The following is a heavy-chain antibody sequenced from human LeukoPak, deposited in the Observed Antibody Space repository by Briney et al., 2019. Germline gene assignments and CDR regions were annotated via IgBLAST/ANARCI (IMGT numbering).Heavy chain of an antibody. D-gene: IGHD5-18*01. CDR1: GGTFSSYA. J-gene: IGHJ6*03. Sequence: SVKVSCKASGGTFSSYAISWVRQAPGQGLEWMGGIIPIFGTANYAQKFQGRVTITADKSTSTAYMELSGLRSEDTAVYYCARGPAAMVGSDWYYYYMDVWGKGTTVTVSS. CDR2: IIPIFGTA. CDR3: ARGPAAMVGSDWYYYYMDV. V-gene: IGHV1-69*06.